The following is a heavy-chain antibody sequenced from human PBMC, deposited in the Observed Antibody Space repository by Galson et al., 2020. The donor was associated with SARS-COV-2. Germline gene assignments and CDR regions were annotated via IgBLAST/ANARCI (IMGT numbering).Heavy chain of an antibody. CDR1: GGSISSGDYY. CDR3: ARENSLFSRSGYHYYFDY. CDR2: IYYSGST. D-gene: IGHD3-3*01. V-gene: IGHV4-30-4*01. J-gene: IGHJ4*02. Sequence: ETSETLSLTCTVSGGSISSGDYYWSWIRQPPGKGLEWIGYIYYSGSTYYNPSLKSRVTISVDTSKNQFSLKLSSVTAADTAVYYCARENSLFSRSGYHYYFDYWGQGTLVTVSS.